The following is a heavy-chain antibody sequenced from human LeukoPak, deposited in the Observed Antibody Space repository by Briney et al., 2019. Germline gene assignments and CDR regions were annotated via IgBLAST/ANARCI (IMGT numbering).Heavy chain of an antibody. D-gene: IGHD3-9*01. J-gene: IGHJ4*02. Sequence: SETLSLTCTVSGGSISSSSNYWGWIRQPPGKGLEWIGSIYYSGSTYYNPSLKSRVTISVDTSKNQFSLKLSSVTAADTAVYYCAGRPYYDILTGYQGSDYWGQGTLVTVSS. CDR3: AGRPYYDILTGYQGSDY. CDR1: GGSISSSSNY. V-gene: IGHV4-39*01. CDR2: IYYSGST.